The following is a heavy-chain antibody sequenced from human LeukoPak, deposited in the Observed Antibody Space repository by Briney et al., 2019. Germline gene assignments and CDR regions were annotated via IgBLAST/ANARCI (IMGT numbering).Heavy chain of an antibody. Sequence: SVKVSCKASGGTFSSYAISWVRQAPGQGLEWMGGIIPIFGTANYAQKFQGRVTITADESTSTAYMELSSLRSEDTAVYYCARDRGSIVGATTLYYFDYWGQGTLVTVSS. CDR1: GGTFSSYA. J-gene: IGHJ4*02. D-gene: IGHD1-26*01. CDR3: ARDRGSIVGATTLYYFDY. V-gene: IGHV1-69*13. CDR2: IIPIFGTA.